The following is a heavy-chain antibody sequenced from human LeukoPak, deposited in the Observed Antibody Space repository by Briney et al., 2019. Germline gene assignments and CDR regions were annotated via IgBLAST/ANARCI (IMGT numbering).Heavy chain of an antibody. CDR1: GYTFTGYH. Sequence: SVKVSCKASGYTFTGYHMHWVRQSPGQGLEWMGCINPNTGDTNYTQKIQGRVTMNRHTSISAAYMELSWLRSDDTAVYYCTSDPQMATNLFEYWGQGTLVTVSS. CDR3: TSDPQMATNLFEY. CDR2: INPNTGDT. D-gene: IGHD5-24*01. J-gene: IGHJ4*02. V-gene: IGHV1-2*02.